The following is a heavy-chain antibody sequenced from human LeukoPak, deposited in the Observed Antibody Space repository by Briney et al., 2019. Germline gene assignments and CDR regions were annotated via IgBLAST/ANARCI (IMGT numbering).Heavy chain of an antibody. CDR2: IYYSGST. V-gene: IGHV4-39*07. Sequence: PSETLSLTCTVSGGSISSSSYYWGWIRQPPGKGLEWIGGIYYSGSTYYNPSLKSRVTISVDTSKNQFSLKLSSVTAADTAVYYCARVSYYYMDVWGKGTTVTVSS. CDR1: GGSISSSSYY. CDR3: ARVSYYYMDV. J-gene: IGHJ6*03.